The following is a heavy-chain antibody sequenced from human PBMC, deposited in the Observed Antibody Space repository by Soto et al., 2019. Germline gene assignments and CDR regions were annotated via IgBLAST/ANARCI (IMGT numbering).Heavy chain of an antibody. CDR3: ARTGGSFSSSYYYYYGMDV. CDR2: IYYSGST. J-gene: IGHJ6*02. V-gene: IGHV4-39*01. D-gene: IGHD2-2*01. CDR1: GGSISSSSYY. Sequence: SETLSLTCTVSGGSISSSSYYWGWIRQPPGKGLEWIGSIYYSGSTYYNPSLKSRVTISVDTSKNQFSLKLSSVTAADTAVYYCARTGGSFSSSYYYYYGMDVWGQWTTVTVSS.